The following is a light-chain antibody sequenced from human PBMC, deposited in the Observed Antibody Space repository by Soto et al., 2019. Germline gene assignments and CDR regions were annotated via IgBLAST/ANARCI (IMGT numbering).Light chain of an antibody. CDR2: DNN. CDR1: SSDIANNY. CDR3: VTWDFSLNGEV. Sequence: QSVLTQPPSVSAAPGQKVTISCSGSSSDIANNYFSWYQQRPGTAPKLLIYDNNKRPSGIPDRISGSKSGTSATLGITGLQTGDEADYYCVTWDFSLNGEVFGTGTKLTVL. V-gene: IGLV1-51*01. J-gene: IGLJ1*01.